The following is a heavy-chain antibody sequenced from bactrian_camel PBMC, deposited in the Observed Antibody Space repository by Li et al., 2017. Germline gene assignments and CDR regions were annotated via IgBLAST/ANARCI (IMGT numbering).Heavy chain of an antibody. Sequence: HVQLVESGGGSVPPGETLTLSCTTLDFTLDTSDMAWYRQAPGQERELVSSIRDDGYTSFSDSVKDRFSISRDNAKETVALQMNSLKLEDTAVYYCSAARTLEYWCHGTQVTVS. CDR2: IRDDGYT. CDR3: SAARTLEY. J-gene: IGHJ4*01. V-gene: IGHV3S60*01. CDR1: DFTLDTSD.